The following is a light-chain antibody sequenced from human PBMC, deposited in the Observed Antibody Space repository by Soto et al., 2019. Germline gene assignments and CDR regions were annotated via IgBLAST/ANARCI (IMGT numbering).Light chain of an antibody. Sequence: EIVLTQSPATLSLSPGERATLSCGASQSVSSDLAWFLQKPGQAPRLLIYDASNRATGIPARFSGGGSGTDFTLTISSLEPEDFAVYYCQQRNSWPPTFGGGTKVEIK. J-gene: IGKJ4*01. CDR2: DAS. V-gene: IGKV3-11*01. CDR1: QSVSSD. CDR3: QQRNSWPPT.